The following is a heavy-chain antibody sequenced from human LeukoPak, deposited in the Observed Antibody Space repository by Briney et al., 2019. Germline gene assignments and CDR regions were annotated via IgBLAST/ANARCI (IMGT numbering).Heavy chain of an antibody. D-gene: IGHD1-7*01. CDR3: ARDSLELHFDY. J-gene: IGHJ4*02. Sequence: ASVKVSYKASGYTFTGYYMHWVRQAPGQGLEWMGWINPNSGGTNYAQKFQGRVTMTRDTSISTAYMELRRLRSDDTAVYYCARDSLELHFDYWGQGTLVTVSS. CDR2: INPNSGGT. V-gene: IGHV1-2*02. CDR1: GYTFTGYY.